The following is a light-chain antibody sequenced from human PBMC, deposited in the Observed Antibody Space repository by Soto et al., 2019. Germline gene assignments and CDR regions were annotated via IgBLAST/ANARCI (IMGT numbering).Light chain of an antibody. V-gene: IGKV3-20*01. CDR2: GAS. CDR1: QSLYSGY. J-gene: IGKJ1*01. CDR3: QQYDTSAT. Sequence: AGERATLSCRASQSLYSGYLAWYQQKPGQPPTVLIYGASSRATGIPDRFSGSGSGTDFTLTISRLEPEDSAVYYCQQYDTSATFGQGTKVDIK.